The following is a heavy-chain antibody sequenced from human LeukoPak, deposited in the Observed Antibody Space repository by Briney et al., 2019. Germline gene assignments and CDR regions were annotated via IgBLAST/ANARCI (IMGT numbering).Heavy chain of an antibody. J-gene: IGHJ6*03. D-gene: IGHD3-10*01. CDR2: ISAYNGNT. V-gene: IGHV1-18*01. CDR3: ARGASPYGSGSYYNVYYYYYYMDV. CDR1: GGTFSSYA. Sequence: AASVKVSCKASGGTFSSYAISWVRQPPGQGLEWMGWISAYNGNTNYAQKLQGRVTMTTDTSTSTAYMELRSLRSDDTAVYYCARGASPYGSGSYYNVYYYYYYMDVWGKGTTVTVSS.